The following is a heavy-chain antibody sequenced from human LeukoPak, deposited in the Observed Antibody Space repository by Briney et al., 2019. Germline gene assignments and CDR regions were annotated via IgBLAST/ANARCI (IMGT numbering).Heavy chain of an antibody. V-gene: IGHV3-48*03. CDR3: ARDGATGGAVDY. D-gene: IGHD1-26*01. J-gene: IGHJ4*02. CDR2: ISRRGSTT. Sequence: QPGGSLRLSCAASGFTFRDFEMNWVRQAPGKGLEWVSGISRRGSTTYYADSVKGRFTIFRDNAKNSLYLQMNILRVEDTAVYYCARDGATGGAVDYWGQGTLVTVSS. CDR1: GFTFRDFE.